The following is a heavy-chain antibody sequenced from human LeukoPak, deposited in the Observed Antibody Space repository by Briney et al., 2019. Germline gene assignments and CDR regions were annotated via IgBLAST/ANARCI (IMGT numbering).Heavy chain of an antibody. Sequence: ASVKVSCKASGYTFTSYYMHWVRQAPGQGLEWMGIINPSGGSTSYAQKFQGRVTMTRDMSTSTVYMELSSLRAEDTAVYYCAKAFTRLPDFDYWGQGTLVTVSS. D-gene: IGHD6-25*01. CDR3: AKAFTRLPDFDY. J-gene: IGHJ4*02. CDR1: GYTFTSYY. CDR2: INPSGGST. V-gene: IGHV1-46*01.